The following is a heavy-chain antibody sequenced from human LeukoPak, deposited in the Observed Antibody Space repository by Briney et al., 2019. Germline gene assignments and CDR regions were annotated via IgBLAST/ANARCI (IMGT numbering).Heavy chain of an antibody. J-gene: IGHJ2*01. D-gene: IGHD3-22*01. Sequence: SETLSLTCTVSGGSISSYYWSWIRQPAGKGLEWIGRIYTSGSTNYNPSLKSRVTISVDTSKNQFSLKLSSVTAAGTAVYYCARDKEYYYDSSGYYSRYFDLWGRGTLVTVSS. CDR2: IYTSGST. CDR3: ARDKEYYYDSSGYYSRYFDL. V-gene: IGHV4-4*07. CDR1: GGSISSYY.